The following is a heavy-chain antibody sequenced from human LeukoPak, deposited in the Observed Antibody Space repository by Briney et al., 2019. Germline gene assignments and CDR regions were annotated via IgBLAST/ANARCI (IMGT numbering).Heavy chain of an antibody. D-gene: IGHD6-13*01. J-gene: IGHJ4*02. CDR1: GFTFSSYG. V-gene: IGHV3-30*02. CDR2: IRYDGSNK. CDR3: ARVGVLSSSWLLY. Sequence: GGSLRLSCAASGFTFSSYGMHWVRQAPGKGLEWVAFIRYDGSNKYYADSVKGRFTISRDNSKNTLYLQMNSLRAEDTAVYYCARVGVLSSSWLLYWGQGTLVTVSS.